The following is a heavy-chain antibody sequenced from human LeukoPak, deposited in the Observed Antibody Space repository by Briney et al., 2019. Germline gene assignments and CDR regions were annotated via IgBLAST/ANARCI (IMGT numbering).Heavy chain of an antibody. J-gene: IGHJ3*02. Sequence: PGGSLRLSCAASGFTFSNAWMSWVRQAPGKGLEWVGRIKSKTDGGTTDYAAPVKGRFTISRDNSKNTLYLQMNSLRAEDTAVYYCAKDLERITMIVVVIADAFDIWGQGTMVTVSS. CDR2: IKSKTDGGTT. V-gene: IGHV3-15*01. CDR3: AKDLERITMIVVVIADAFDI. D-gene: IGHD3-22*01. CDR1: GFTFSNAW.